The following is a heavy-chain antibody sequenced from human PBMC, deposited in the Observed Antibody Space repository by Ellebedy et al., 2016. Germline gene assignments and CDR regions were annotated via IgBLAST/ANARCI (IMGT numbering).Heavy chain of an antibody. Sequence: ASVKVSCKASGYTLTELSMHWVRQAPGKGLEWMGGFDPEDGETIYAQKFQGRVTMTEDTSTDTAYMELSSLEASDTAMYYCARLMMEQHQSWFDPWGQGTLVTVSS. CDR2: FDPEDGET. V-gene: IGHV1-24*01. J-gene: IGHJ5*02. D-gene: IGHD6-13*01. CDR3: ARLMMEQHQSWFDP. CDR1: GYTLTELS.